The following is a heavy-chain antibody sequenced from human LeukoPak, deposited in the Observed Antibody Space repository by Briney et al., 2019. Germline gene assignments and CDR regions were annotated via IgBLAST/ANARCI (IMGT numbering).Heavy chain of an antibody. CDR2: IWYDGSNK. CDR1: GFTFSSYG. V-gene: IGHV3-33*01. D-gene: IGHD4-17*01. J-gene: IGHJ4*02. Sequence: GGSLRLSRAASGFTFSSYGMHWVRQAPGKGLEWVAVIWYDGSNKYYADSVKGRFTISRDNSKNTLYLQMNSLRAEDTAVYYCARDSVYGDGGFVDYWGQGTLVTVSS. CDR3: ARDSVYGDGGFVDY.